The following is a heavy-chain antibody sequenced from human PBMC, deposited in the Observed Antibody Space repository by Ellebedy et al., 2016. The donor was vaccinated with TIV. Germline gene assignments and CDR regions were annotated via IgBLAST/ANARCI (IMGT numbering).Heavy chain of an antibody. J-gene: IGHJ6*02. D-gene: IGHD1-14*01. CDR1: GFNLRSFW. CDR3: VRDIFTAPGYGMDV. V-gene: IGHV3-7*03. CDR2: VKEDGSEK. Sequence: GESLKISCATSGFNLRSFWMSWVRQAPGKGLEWVANVKEDGSEKYYVDSVKGRFTISRDNAKNSLFLQMNSLRAEDTAVNYCVRDIFTAPGYGMDVWGQGTTVTVSS.